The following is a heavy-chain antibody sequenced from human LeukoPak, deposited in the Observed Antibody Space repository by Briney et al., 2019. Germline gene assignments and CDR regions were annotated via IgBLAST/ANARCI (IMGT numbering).Heavy chain of an antibody. CDR1: GFTFSIYW. D-gene: IGHD2-21*02. CDR3: VAGDSGARDFFDL. V-gene: IGHV3-7*01. CDR2: INQDGSQK. J-gene: IGHJ3*01. Sequence: PGGSLRLSCAASGFTFSIYWMSWVRQAPGKGLEWVANINQDGSQKYYVDSVKGRFTISRDNAKNSFFLQMSSLRAEDTSVYYCVAGDSGARDFFDLWGRGTMVTVSS.